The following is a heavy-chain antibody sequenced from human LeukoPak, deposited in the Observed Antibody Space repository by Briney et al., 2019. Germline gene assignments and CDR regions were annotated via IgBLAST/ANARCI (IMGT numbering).Heavy chain of an antibody. CDR1: GVSVSDYY. V-gene: IGHV4-34*01. D-gene: IGHD2-21*01. Sequence: PSETLSLPCAVSGVSVSDYYWSWIRQSPEKGLEWIGEVSPGGYTTYNPSLRSRVIISEDTSENQLSLNVTSVTAADTALYYCARIRCGRGQARCYNHWAQGSLVTVSS. J-gene: IGHJ5*02. CDR2: VSPGGYT. CDR3: ARIRCGRGQARCYNH.